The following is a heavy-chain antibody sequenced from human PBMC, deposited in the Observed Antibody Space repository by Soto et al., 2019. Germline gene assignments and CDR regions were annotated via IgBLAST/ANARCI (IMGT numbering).Heavy chain of an antibody. CDR3: AQRQANCSSTSCYYYYYYMDV. CDR2: ISGSGGST. Sequence: GGSLRLSCAASGFTFSSYAMSWVRQAPGKGLEWVSAISGSGGSTYYADSVKGRFTISRDNSKNTLYLQMNSLRAEDTAVYYCAQRQANCSSTSCYYYYYYMDVWGKGTTVTVSS. J-gene: IGHJ6*03. D-gene: IGHD2-2*01. CDR1: GFTFSSYA. V-gene: IGHV3-23*01.